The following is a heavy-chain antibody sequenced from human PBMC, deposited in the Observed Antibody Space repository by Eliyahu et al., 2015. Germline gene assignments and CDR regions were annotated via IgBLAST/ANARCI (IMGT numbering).Heavy chain of an antibody. CDR3: ARDLGSYKRAFDY. D-gene: IGHD3-10*01. V-gene: IGHV3-53*01. J-gene: IGHJ4*02. Sequence: EVQLVESGGGLIQPGGSLRLSXAASGXTVSSNYMSWVRQAPGKGLEWVSVMYNGGSTYYADSVKGRFTISRDNSKNTLYLQMNSLRAEDTAVYYCARDLGSYKRAFDYWGQGTLVTVSS. CDR2: MYNGGST. CDR1: GXTVSSNY.